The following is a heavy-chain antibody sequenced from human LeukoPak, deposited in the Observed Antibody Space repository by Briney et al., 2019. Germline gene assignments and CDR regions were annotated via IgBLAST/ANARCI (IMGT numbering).Heavy chain of an antibody. CDR3: ARARGDGTQGHAFDI. CDR2: ISYDGSNK. CDR1: GFTFSSYA. D-gene: IGHD3-10*01. Sequence: GGSLRLSCAASGFTFSSYAMHWVRQAPGKGLEWVAVISYDGSNKYYADSVKGRFTISRDNSKNTLYLQVNSLRAEDTAVYYCARARGDGTQGHAFDIWGQGTMVTVSS. V-gene: IGHV3-30-3*01. J-gene: IGHJ3*02.